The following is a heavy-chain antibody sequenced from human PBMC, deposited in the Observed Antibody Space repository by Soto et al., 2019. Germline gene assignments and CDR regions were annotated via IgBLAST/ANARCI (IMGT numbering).Heavy chain of an antibody. Sequence: QVQLVESGGGVVQPGRSLRLSCAASGFTFSTHAMHWVRQAPGKGLECVAIVSFDGSNKYYADSVKGRFTISRDNSKNTLYLQMSGLTPADTAVNYCARDKTRITSTGWGRVDHLGQGTLV. J-gene: IGHJ4*02. D-gene: IGHD1-20*01. CDR2: VSFDGSNK. V-gene: IGHV3-30-3*01. CDR1: GFTFSTHA. CDR3: ARDKTRITSTGWGRVDH.